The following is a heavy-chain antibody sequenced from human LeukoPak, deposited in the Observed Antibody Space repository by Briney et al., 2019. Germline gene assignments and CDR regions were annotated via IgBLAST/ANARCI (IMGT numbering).Heavy chain of an antibody. D-gene: IGHD5-24*01. CDR2: TSYDGSNK. Sequence: GGSLRLSCAASGFTFSSYGMHWVRQAPGKGLEWVGVTSYDGSNKYYADSVKGRFTISRDNSKNTLYLQMNRLRAEDTAVYYCAKKEVAYYYGMDVWGQGTTVTVSS. CDR3: AKKEVAYYYGMDV. CDR1: GFTFSSYG. J-gene: IGHJ6*02. V-gene: IGHV3-30*18.